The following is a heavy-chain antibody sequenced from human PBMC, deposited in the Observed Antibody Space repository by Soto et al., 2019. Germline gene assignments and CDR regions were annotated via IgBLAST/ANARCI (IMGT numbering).Heavy chain of an antibody. D-gene: IGHD3-3*01. V-gene: IGHV4-59*01. J-gene: IGHJ6*02. CDR3: ARAGNDFWSGYFPYGMDV. Sequence: PSETLSLTCTVSGGSISSYYWSWIRQPPGKGLEWIGYIYYSGSTNCNPSLKSRVNISVDTSKNQFSLKLSSVTAADTAVYYCARAGNDFWSGYFPYGMDVWGQGTTVTVSS. CDR1: GGSISSYY. CDR2: IYYSGST.